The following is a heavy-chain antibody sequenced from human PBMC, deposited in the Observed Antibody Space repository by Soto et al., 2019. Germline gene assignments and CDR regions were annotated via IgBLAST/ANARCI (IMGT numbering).Heavy chain of an antibody. V-gene: IGHV4-59*08. CDR3: ARRDGPGFDY. J-gene: IGHJ4*02. Sequence: QVQLQESGPGLVKPSETLSLTCTVSGGSISSYYWSWIRQPPGKGLEWIGYIYYSGSTNYNPSLKSRLTISVDTSKNQFSLKLSSVTAADTALYYCARRDGPGFDYWGQGTLVTVSS. CDR2: IYYSGST. CDR1: GGSISSYY.